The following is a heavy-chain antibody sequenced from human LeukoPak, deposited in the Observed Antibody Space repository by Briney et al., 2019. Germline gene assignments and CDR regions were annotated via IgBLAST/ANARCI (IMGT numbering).Heavy chain of an antibody. J-gene: IGHJ6*04. CDR3: AELGITMIGGV. CDR2: IYSGGST. CDR1: GFSVSSNY. V-gene: IGHV3-53*01. D-gene: IGHD3-10*02. Sequence: GGSLRLSCAASGFSVSSNYMSWVRQAPGKGLEWVSVIYSGGSTYYADSVKGRFTISRDNAKNSLYLQMNSLRAEDTAVYYCAELGITMIGGVWGKGTTVTISS.